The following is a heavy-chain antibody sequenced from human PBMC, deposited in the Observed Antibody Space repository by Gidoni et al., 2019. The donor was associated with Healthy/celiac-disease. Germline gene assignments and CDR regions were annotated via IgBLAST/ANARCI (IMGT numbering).Heavy chain of an antibody. J-gene: IGHJ4*02. V-gene: IGHV3-30*18. Sequence: QVQLVESGGGVVQPGRSLRLSCAASGFPFSSYGMHWVRQAPGKGLEWVAVISYDGSNKYYADSVKGRFTISRDNSKNTLYLQMNSLRAEDTAVYYCAKDLFDYGDSNTPDYWGQGTLVTVSS. CDR3: AKDLFDYGDSNTPDY. CDR1: GFPFSSYG. D-gene: IGHD4-17*01. CDR2: ISYDGSNK.